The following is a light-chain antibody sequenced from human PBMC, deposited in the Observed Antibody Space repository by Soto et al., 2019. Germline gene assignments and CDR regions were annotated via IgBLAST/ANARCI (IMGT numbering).Light chain of an antibody. V-gene: IGLV2-14*01. J-gene: IGLJ1*01. Sequence: QAVLAQRAAGSGSPGQSIAISCTGTSSYVGGFNYVSWYQQHPGKAPKLIIYDVSNRPSGVSNRFSGSKSGNTASLTISGLQAEDEADYYCNSYTSSSTGVFGTGTRSP. CDR2: DVS. CDR3: NSYTSSSTGV. CDR1: SSYVGGFNY.